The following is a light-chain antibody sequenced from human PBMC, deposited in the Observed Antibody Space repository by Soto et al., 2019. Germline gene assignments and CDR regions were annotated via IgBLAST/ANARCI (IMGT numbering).Light chain of an antibody. V-gene: IGLV1-40*01. J-gene: IGLJ2*01. CDR2: GNT. CDR3: QSYDSSLSGLL. CDR1: SSNIGAGYD. Sequence: QSVLTQPPSVSGAPGRRVTISCTGSSSNIGAGYDVHWYQQLPGTAPKLLIYGNTNRPSGVTDRFSGSKSGTSASLAITGLQAEDEADYYCQSYDSSLSGLLFGGGTKLTVL.